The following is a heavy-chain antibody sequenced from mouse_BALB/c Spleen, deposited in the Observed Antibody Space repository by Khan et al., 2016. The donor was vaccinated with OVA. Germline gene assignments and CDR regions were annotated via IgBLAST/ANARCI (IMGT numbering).Heavy chain of an antibody. Sequence: VRLQQSGPELVKPGASVKMSCKASGYTFTDYYMKWVKQSPGKSLEWIGDINPNNGDTFYNQKFKGKATLTVDKSSSTAYMQLNSLTSEDSAVYYCARGLFDVWGAGTTVTVSS. CDR2: INPNNGDT. CDR1: GYTFTDYY. J-gene: IGHJ1*01. CDR3: ARGLFDV. V-gene: IGHV1-26*01.